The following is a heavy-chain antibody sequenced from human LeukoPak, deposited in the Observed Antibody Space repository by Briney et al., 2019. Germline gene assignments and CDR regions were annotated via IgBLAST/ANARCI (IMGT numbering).Heavy chain of an antibody. CDR3: ARRAAAVNNWFDP. J-gene: IGHJ5*02. D-gene: IGHD6-13*01. CDR1: GGSISSYY. Sequence: AGTLSLTCTVSGGSISSYYWSWIRQPAGKGLEWIGRIYTSGSTNYNPSLKSRGTMSVDTTTNQISLKLSSVPAADTAVYYCARRAAAVNNWFDPWGQGTLVTVSS. V-gene: IGHV4-4*07. CDR2: IYTSGST.